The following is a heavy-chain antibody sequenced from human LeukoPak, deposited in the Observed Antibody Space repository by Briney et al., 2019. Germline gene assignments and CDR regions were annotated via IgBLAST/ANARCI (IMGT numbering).Heavy chain of an antibody. D-gene: IGHD6-13*01. CDR2: IYHSGST. V-gene: IGHV4-4*02. J-gene: IGHJ6*02. CDR3: ARVAAAAGRYYYCCMAV. CDR1: GGSILSING. Sequence: SGTLSLTSAASGGSILSINGWSWVRQPPGKGLEWIGEIYHSGSTNYNPSLKSRVTISVDKSNNQFSLKISSVTAADTAVYYCARVAAAAGRYYYCCMAVGSRGNRATVSS.